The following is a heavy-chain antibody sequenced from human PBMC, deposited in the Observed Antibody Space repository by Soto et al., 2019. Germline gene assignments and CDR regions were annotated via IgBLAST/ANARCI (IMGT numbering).Heavy chain of an antibody. CDR3: TKRIGAYAMDV. CDR1: GFTFSCSS. CDR2: IRGKTDTYAT. D-gene: IGHD6-13*01. J-gene: IGHJ6*02. V-gene: IGHV3-73*01. Sequence: GGSLILSCAASGFTFSCSSMHWVREASGKGLEWVGRIRGKTDTYATAYAAPVRGRFTISRDDSKNTAYLQMNSLKTEDTAVYFCTKRIGAYAMDVWGQGTTVTVSS.